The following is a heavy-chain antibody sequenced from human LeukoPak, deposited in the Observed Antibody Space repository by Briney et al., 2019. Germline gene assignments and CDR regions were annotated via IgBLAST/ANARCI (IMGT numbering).Heavy chain of an antibody. V-gene: IGHV3-9*01. Sequence: QAGGSLRLSCAASGFTFDDYAMHWVRQAPGKGLEWVSGISWNSGSIGYADSVKGRFTISRDNAKNSLYLQMNSLRAEDTAVYYCARDLEMATIQSDYWGQGTLVTVSS. CDR3: ARDLEMATIQSDY. J-gene: IGHJ4*02. CDR1: GFTFDDYA. D-gene: IGHD5-24*01. CDR2: ISWNSGSI.